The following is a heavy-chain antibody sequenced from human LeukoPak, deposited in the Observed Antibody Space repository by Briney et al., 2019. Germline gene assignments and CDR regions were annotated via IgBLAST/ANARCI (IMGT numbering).Heavy chain of an antibody. Sequence: GASVKVSCKASGYTFTGYYMHWVRQAPGQGLEWMGGIIPIFGTANYAQKFQGRVTITADESTSTAYMELSSLRSEDTAVYYCVCWYQFDYWGQGTLVTVSS. CDR1: GYTFTGYY. CDR2: IIPIFGTA. J-gene: IGHJ4*02. CDR3: VCWYQFDY. D-gene: IGHD6-13*01. V-gene: IGHV1-69*13.